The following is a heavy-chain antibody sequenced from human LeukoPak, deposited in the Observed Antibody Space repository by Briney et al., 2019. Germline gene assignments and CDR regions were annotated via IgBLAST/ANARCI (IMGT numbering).Heavy chain of an antibody. CDR3: ARRGSGYYYEY. Sequence: ASVKVSCKASGYTFTSYGISWVRQAPGQGLEWMGWINGYKGNTNYAQKLQGRVTMTTDTSTSTAYMELRSLRSDDTAVYYCARRGSGYYYEYWGQGTLVTVSS. CDR2: INGYKGNT. D-gene: IGHD3-22*01. CDR1: GYTFTSYG. J-gene: IGHJ4*02. V-gene: IGHV1-18*01.